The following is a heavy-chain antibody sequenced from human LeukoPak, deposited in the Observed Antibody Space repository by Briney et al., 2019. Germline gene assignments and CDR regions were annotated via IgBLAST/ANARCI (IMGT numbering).Heavy chain of an antibody. V-gene: IGHV4-34*01. Sequence: KPSETLSLTCGVYGGSFSGYYWSWIRQPPGKGREWIGEINHSGSTNYNPSLKSRVTISVDTSKNQFSLKLSSVTAADTAVYYCARGLPGYSSGWYLYWGQGTLVTVFS. CDR1: GGSFSGYY. D-gene: IGHD6-19*01. CDR2: INHSGST. CDR3: ARGLPGYSSGWYLY. J-gene: IGHJ4*02.